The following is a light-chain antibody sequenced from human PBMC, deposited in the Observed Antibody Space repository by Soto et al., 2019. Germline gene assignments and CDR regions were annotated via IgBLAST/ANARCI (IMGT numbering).Light chain of an antibody. V-gene: IGKV1-39*01. CDR2: AAS. CDR1: QGINDY. J-gene: IGKJ1*01. Sequence: IQMTQSPSSLSASVGDRVTITCRTSQGINDYLNWYQMKPGEAPKLLIYAASALRSGIPSRFSGSASGTEFTLTITSLQPEDFATYYCQQSYNFPRTFGQGTKV. CDR3: QQSYNFPRT.